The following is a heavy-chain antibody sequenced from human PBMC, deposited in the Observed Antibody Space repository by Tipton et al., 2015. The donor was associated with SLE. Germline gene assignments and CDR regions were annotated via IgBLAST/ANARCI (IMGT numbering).Heavy chain of an antibody. CDR3: ARVHGGLTAARLPDY. CDR1: GYTFTSYG. Sequence: QMVQSGAEVKKPGASVKVSCKASGYTFTSYGISWVRQAPGQGLEWMGWMNPNSGNTGYAQKFQGRVTMTRNTSISTAYMELSSLRSEDTAVYYCARVHGGLTAARLPDYWGQGTLVTVSS. D-gene: IGHD2-21*02. J-gene: IGHJ4*02. CDR2: MNPNSGNT. V-gene: IGHV1-8*02.